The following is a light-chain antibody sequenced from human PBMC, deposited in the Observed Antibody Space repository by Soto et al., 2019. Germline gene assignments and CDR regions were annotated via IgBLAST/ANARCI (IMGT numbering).Light chain of an antibody. CDR1: QTISSW. CDR3: QQYKDYVYT. V-gene: IGKV1-5*03. Sequence: DIQMTQSPSTLSGSVGDRVTITCRASQTISSWLAWYQQKPGKAPKLLIYKASTLKSGVPSRFSGSGSGTEFTLTISSLQPDGFATYYCQQYKDYVYTFGQGTKVDI. J-gene: IGKJ2*01. CDR2: KAS.